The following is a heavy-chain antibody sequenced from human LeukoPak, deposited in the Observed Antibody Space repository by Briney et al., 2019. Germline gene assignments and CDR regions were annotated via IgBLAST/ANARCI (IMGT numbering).Heavy chain of an antibody. CDR1: GGSFSSYA. Sequence: SVKVSCKASGGSFSSYAISWVRQAPGQGLEWMGGIMPIFGTANYAQKFQGRVTITADESTSTAYMELSSLRSEDTAVYYCARSPVVPAAPRWFDPWGQGTLVTVSS. D-gene: IGHD2-2*01. V-gene: IGHV1-69*13. J-gene: IGHJ5*02. CDR2: IMPIFGTA. CDR3: ARSPVVPAAPRWFDP.